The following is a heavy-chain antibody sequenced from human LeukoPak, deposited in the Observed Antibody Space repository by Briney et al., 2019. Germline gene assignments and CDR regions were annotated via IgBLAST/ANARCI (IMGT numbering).Heavy chain of an antibody. CDR1: GVSISNTTW. Sequence: PSETLSLTCGVSGVSISNTTWWSWVRQPPGQGLEWIGEISLTGLTHYNPSLKSRVTVSRDKSKNQLSLHLTSVTAEDTAVYYCSRENGAFSPFGYWLQPTLVT. V-gene: IGHV4-4*02. J-gene: IGHJ4*02. D-gene: IGHD2-8*01. CDR3: SRENGAFSPFGY. CDR2: ISLTGLT.